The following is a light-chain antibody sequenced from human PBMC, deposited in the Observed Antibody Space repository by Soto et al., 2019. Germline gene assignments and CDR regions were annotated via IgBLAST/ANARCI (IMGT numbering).Light chain of an antibody. CDR3: QQYNNWPSWT. CDR1: QSVSSN. J-gene: IGKJ1*01. Sequence: EIVMTQSPATLSVSPGERATLSCRASQSVSSNLAWYQQKPGQAPRLLIYGASTRATRIPARFSGSGSGTEFTLTISSLQYEDFAVYYCQQYNNWPSWTFGQGTKVEIK. CDR2: GAS. V-gene: IGKV3-15*01.